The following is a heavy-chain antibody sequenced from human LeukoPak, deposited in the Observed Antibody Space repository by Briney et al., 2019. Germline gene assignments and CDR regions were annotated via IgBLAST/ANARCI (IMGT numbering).Heavy chain of an antibody. V-gene: IGHV3-74*01. J-gene: IGHJ6*03. CDR1: GFTFSSYW. CDR3: IRTLIVATSPYMDV. Sequence: GGSLRLSCAASGFTFSSYWMHWVRQAPGKGLVWVSRVNSDGTGTTYADSAEGRFTISRDNAKNTVYLQMHSLRAEDTAIYYCIRTLIVATSPYMDVWGKGTTVTVSS. D-gene: IGHD5-12*01. CDR2: VNSDGTGT.